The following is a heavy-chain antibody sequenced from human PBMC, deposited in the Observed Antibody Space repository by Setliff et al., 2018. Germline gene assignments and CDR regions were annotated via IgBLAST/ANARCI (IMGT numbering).Heavy chain of an antibody. Sequence: SETLSLTCTVYGGSFSDYYWGWIRQPPGKGLEWIAEINHSGSTNYNPSLKSRVTISVDTSRNQFSLKLSSVTAADTAVYYCAREGPESDSSGYMDVWGQGTTVTVSS. CDR3: AREGPESDSSGYMDV. J-gene: IGHJ6*03. D-gene: IGHD4-4*01. V-gene: IGHV4-34*01. CDR1: GGSFSDYY. CDR2: INHSGST.